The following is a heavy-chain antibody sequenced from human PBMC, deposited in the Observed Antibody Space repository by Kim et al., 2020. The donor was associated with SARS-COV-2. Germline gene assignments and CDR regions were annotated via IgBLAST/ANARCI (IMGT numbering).Heavy chain of an antibody. V-gene: IGHV4-34*01. J-gene: IGHJ5*02. Sequence: SETLSLTCAVYGGSFSGYYWSWIRQPPGKGLEWIGEINHSGSTNYNPSLKSRVTISVDTSKNQFSLKLSSVTAADTAVYYCARGPLRVGATWSWFDPWG. CDR1: GGSFSGYY. D-gene: IGHD1-26*01. CDR2: INHSGST. CDR3: ARGPLRVGATWSWFDP.